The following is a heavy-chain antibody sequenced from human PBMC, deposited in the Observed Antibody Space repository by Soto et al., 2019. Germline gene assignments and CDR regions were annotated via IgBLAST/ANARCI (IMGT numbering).Heavy chain of an antibody. CDR3: AGSMSRGIIFDY. D-gene: IGHD3-10*01. J-gene: IGHJ4*02. CDR1: GGSISNYS. CDR2: ISYSGGT. V-gene: IGHV4-59*01. Sequence: RSLTCTVSGGSISNYSWNWIRQPPGQGLEWLGGISYSGGTNDNPSLRSRVTISVDTSNNQVALRLSSVTAADTAVYFCAGSMSRGIIFDYWGQGSQVTVSS.